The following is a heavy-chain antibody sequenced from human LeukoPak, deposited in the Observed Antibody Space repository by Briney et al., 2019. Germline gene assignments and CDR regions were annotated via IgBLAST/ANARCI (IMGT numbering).Heavy chain of an antibody. Sequence: ASVKVSCKASGGTFSSYAISWVRQAPGQGLEWMGGIIPIFGTANYAQKFQGRVTITADKSTSTAYMELSSLRSEDTAVYYCAKGRHGSGISSDSPNIGKYTHYYMDVWGTGTTVTISS. J-gene: IGHJ6*03. CDR3: AKGRHGSGISSDSPNIGKYTHYYMDV. CDR1: GGTFSSYA. V-gene: IGHV1-69*06. D-gene: IGHD3-10*01. CDR2: IIPIFGTA.